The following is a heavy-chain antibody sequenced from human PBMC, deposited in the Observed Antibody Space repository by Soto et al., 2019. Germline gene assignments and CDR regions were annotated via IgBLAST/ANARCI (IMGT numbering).Heavy chain of an antibody. Sequence: QITLKEAGPTQVKPTQTLTLTCTFSGFSLSASGVGVGWIRQPPGKALEWLAVIYWDDDKRYSPSLNNRLTITKDTSKNQVVLTMTNMDPVDTATYYCAHSRVNWGKIGLFDSWGQGILVTVSS. CDR1: GFSLSASGVG. J-gene: IGHJ4*02. CDR2: IYWDDDK. V-gene: IGHV2-5*02. D-gene: IGHD7-27*01. CDR3: AHSRVNWGKIGLFDS.